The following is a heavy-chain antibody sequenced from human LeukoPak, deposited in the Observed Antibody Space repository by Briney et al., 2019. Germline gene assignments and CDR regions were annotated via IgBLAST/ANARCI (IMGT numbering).Heavy chain of an antibody. CDR3: AKDPRRVHDAFDI. CDR1: GFTFSSYG. CDR2: ISYDGSNK. V-gene: IGHV3-30*18. J-gene: IGHJ3*02. Sequence: GGSLRLSCAASGFTFSSYGMHWVRQAPGKGLEWVAVISYDGSNKYYADSVKGRFTISRDNSKNTLYLQMNSLRAEDTAVYHCAKDPRRVHDAFDIWGQGTMVTVSS.